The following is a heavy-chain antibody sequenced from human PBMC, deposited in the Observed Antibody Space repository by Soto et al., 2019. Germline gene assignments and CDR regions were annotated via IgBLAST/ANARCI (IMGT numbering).Heavy chain of an antibody. J-gene: IGHJ5*02. Sequence: PSETLSLTCTVSGGSTSSYYWSWIRQPPGKGLEWIGYIYYSGSTNYNPSLKSRVTISVDTSKNQFSLKLSSVTAADTAVYYCARERGYYYGSGSYIWFDPWGQGTLVTVSS. V-gene: IGHV4-59*01. CDR3: ARERGYYYGSGSYIWFDP. D-gene: IGHD3-10*01. CDR1: GGSTSSYY. CDR2: IYYSGST.